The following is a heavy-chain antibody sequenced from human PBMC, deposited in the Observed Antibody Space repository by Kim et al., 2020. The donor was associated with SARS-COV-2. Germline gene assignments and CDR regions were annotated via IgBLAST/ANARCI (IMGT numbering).Heavy chain of an antibody. V-gene: IGHV1-18*04. Sequence: ASVKVSCKASGYDFSTFSISWVRQAPGQGLEWMGLISGYNYEKIYAQKFQGRVTMTIDKSATTVYMELRSLTSDDTAVYYCARDPPTAVEIMAPIIVDV. D-gene: IGHD5-12*01. J-gene: IGHJ6*01. CDR3: ARDPPTAVEIMAPIIVDV. CDR1: GYDFSTFS. CDR2: ISGYNYEK.